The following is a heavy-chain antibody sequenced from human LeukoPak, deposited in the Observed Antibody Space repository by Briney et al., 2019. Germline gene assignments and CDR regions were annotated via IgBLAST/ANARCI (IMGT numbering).Heavy chain of an antibody. CDR3: ARDSSGYQ. CDR2: IKEDGSEK. CDR1: GFTFSTYW. D-gene: IGHD3-22*01. Sequence: GSLRLSCAASGFTFSTYWMSWVRQAPGKGLEWVANIKEDGSEKYYGDSVKGRFTISRDNAKNSLYLEMNSLRVEDTAVYYCARDSSGYQWGQGTLVTVSS. V-gene: IGHV3-7*01. J-gene: IGHJ4*02.